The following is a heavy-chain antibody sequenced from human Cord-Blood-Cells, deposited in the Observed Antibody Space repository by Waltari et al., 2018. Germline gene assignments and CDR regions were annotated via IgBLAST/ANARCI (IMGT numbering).Heavy chain of an antibody. CDR1: GGSVSSGSSY. Sequence: QVQLQESGPGLVKPSETLSLTCTVSGGSVSSGSSYWSWIRQPPGKGLEWIGYIYYSGSTNYNPSLKSRVTISVDTSKNQFSLKLSPVTAADTAVYYCARDSGNWYFDLWGRGTLVTVSS. V-gene: IGHV4-61*01. CDR2: IYYSGST. J-gene: IGHJ2*01. D-gene: IGHD1-26*01. CDR3: ARDSGNWYFDL.